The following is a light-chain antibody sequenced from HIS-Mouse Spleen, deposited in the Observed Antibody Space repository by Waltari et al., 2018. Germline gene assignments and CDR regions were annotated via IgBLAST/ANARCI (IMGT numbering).Light chain of an antibody. CDR2: AAS. Sequence: DIQLTQSPSFLSASVGDRVNITCRASQGISSYLAWYQQKPGKAPKLLIYAASTLQSGVPSRFSGSGSGTEFTLTISSLQPEDFATYYCQQLNSYPPTFGQGTKVEIE. J-gene: IGKJ1*01. CDR3: QQLNSYPPT. V-gene: IGKV1-9*01. CDR1: QGISSY.